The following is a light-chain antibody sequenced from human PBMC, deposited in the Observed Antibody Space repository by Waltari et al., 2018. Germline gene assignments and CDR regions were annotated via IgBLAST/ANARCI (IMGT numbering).Light chain of an antibody. CDR2: GAS. J-gene: IGKJ1*01. CDR1: QSVLYSSNNKNY. V-gene: IGKV4-1*01. Sequence: DIVMTQSPDSLAVSLGERATINCKSSQSVLYSSNNKNYLAWYQQKPGQPPKLLIYGASTRESGVPDRFSGSGSGTDFNLTISSLQAEDVAVYYCQQYYSIWTFGQGTKVEIK. CDR3: QQYYSIWT.